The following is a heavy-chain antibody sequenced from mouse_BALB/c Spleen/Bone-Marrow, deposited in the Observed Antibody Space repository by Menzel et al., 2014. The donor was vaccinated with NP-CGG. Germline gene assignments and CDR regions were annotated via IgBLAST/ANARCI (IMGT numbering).Heavy chain of an antibody. V-gene: IGHV5-17*02. CDR1: GFTFSSFG. D-gene: IGHD1-1*01. CDR3: VRSGSSSGYFDY. J-gene: IGHJ2*01. CDR2: ISSGSSTI. Sequence: EVKLVESGGGLVQPGGSRKLSCAASGFTFSSFGMHWVRQAPEKGLEWVAYISSGSSTIYYGDTVMGRFTISRDNTKNTLYLQMTSVKSEDTATYYCVRSGSSSGYFDYWGLGTTVTVSS.